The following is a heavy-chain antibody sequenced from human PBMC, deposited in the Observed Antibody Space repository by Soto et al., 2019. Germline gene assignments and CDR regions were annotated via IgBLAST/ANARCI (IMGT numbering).Heavy chain of an antibody. Sequence: QVQLVESGGGVVQPGRSLRLSCEASGYTFSDYAAHWVRQTPGKGLEWLAVVSFDGTNKYYADSVRGRFSISRDNSKNTLYLQMTSPSSEDTGVYYSARAMLRIVPLYGIDVWGQGTTVAVSS. V-gene: IGHV3-30-3*01. CDR2: VSFDGTNK. J-gene: IGHJ6*02. D-gene: IGHD2-8*01. CDR3: ARAMLRIVPLYGIDV. CDR1: GYTFSDYA.